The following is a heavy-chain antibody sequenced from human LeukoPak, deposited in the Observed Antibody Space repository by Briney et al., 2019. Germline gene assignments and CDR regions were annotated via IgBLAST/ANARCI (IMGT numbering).Heavy chain of an antibody. CDR3: ATGGLSARKFAY. CDR2: ISTGGDIT. D-gene: IGHD6-6*01. Sequence: GGSLRLSCAASGLTFSSHSMSWVRQAPGKGLEWASVISTGGDITYYADSVKGRFTISRDNSKNTLSLQMNILRVEDTAIYFCATGGLSARKFAYWGQGTPVTVSS. J-gene: IGHJ4*02. V-gene: IGHV3-23*01. CDR1: GLTFSSHS.